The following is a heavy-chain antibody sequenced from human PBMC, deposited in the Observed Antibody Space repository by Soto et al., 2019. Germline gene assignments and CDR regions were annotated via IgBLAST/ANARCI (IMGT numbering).Heavy chain of an antibody. CDR1: GGSIGSSTYY. J-gene: IGHJ4*02. CDR3: ARAYCSSSSPKLPTHLDY. V-gene: IGHV4-39*01. CDR2: IYNSGST. D-gene: IGHD2-2*01. Sequence: NPSETLSLTCTVSGGSIGSSTYYWGWVRQPPGKGLEWIGSIYNSGSTHYNPSLKSRVTISVDTSKNQFSLKLNSATAADTAVYYCARAYCSSSSPKLPTHLDYWGQGTLVTVSS.